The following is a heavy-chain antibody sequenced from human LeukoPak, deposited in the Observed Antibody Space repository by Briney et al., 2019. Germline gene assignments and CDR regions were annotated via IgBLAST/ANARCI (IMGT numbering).Heavy chain of an antibody. V-gene: IGHV4-38-2*02. CDR2: VYHSGST. Sequence: SETLSLTCTVSGYAISSGYYWGWIRQPPGKGLEWIGSVYHSGSTYYNPSLKSRVTISVDTSKNQFSLKLSSVPAADTTGYYCASESGNTMVRDRRDCDGLFDPWGQGTLVTVSS. D-gene: IGHD3-10*01. J-gene: IGHJ5*02. CDR3: ASESGNTMVRDRRDCDGLFDP. CDR1: GYAISSGYY.